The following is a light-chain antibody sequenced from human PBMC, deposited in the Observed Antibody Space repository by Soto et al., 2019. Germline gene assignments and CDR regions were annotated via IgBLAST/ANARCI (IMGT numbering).Light chain of an antibody. Sequence: EIVLTQSPGTLSLSPGERATLSCRASQSVSSSYLAWYQQKPGQAPRLLIYGASSRATGISDRFSGSGSGSDFIITIIRLETEDFAVYYCQQYGSSSWTFGQWIKVESK. V-gene: IGKV3-20*01. CDR3: QQYGSSSWT. CDR2: GAS. CDR1: QSVSSSY. J-gene: IGKJ1*01.